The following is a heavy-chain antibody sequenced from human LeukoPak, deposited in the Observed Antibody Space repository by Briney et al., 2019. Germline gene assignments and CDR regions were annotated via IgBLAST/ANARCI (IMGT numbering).Heavy chain of an antibody. J-gene: IGHJ6*03. V-gene: IGHV3-23*01. CDR2: IGGSGVST. Sequence: GGSLRLSCAAAGFTFSTYGMTWVRQAPGKGLEWVSAIGGSGVSTYYADSVKGRFTISRDNSKNTLYLQMNSLRAEDTAVYYCARDSPYSSSFIHYYYYYYMDVWGKGTTVTVSS. CDR1: GFTFSTYG. CDR3: ARDSPYSSSFIHYYYYYYMDV. D-gene: IGHD6-13*01.